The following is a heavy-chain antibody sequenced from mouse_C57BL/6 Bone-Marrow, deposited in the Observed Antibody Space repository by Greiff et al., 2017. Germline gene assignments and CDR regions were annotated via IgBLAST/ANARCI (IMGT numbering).Heavy chain of an antibody. D-gene: IGHD1-1*01. CDR3: ARSSVVEVRFAY. J-gene: IGHJ3*01. Sequence: QVQLQQSGAELARPGASVKLSCKASGYTFTSYGISWVKQRTGQGLEWIGEIYPRSGNTYYNEKFKGKATLTADKSSSTAYMELRSLTSEDSAVYFCARSSVVEVRFAYWGQGTLVTVSA. CDR2: IYPRSGNT. V-gene: IGHV1-81*01. CDR1: GYTFTSYG.